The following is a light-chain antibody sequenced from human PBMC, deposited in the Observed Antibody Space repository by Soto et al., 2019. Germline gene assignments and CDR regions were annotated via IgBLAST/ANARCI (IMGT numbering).Light chain of an antibody. J-gene: IGKJ2*01. CDR3: QHYYTPPYA. CDR2: WAS. V-gene: IGKV4-1*01. CDR1: QSLLYSSDNKDY. Sequence: DIVMTQSPDSLAVSLAERASINCKSSQSLLYSSDNKDYLAWYQHKPGQPPRLLIYWASARASGVPDRFRGSGSGTDFTLTITSLQAEDVAVYYCQHYYTPPYAFGPGNKLEIK.